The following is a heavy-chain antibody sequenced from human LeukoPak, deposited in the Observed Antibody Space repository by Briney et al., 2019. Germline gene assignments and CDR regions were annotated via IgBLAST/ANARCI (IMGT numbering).Heavy chain of an antibody. CDR1: GFTFSSYA. V-gene: IGHV3-23*01. J-gene: IGHJ4*02. CDR2: ISGSGGST. CDR3: AKGNGGSYLARGYYFDY. D-gene: IGHD1-26*01. Sequence: GGSLRLSCAASGFTFSSYAMSWVRQAPGNGLEWVSAISGSGGSTYYADSVKGRFTISRDNSKNTLYLQMNSLRAEDTAVYYCAKGNGGSYLARGYYFDYWGQGTLVTVSS.